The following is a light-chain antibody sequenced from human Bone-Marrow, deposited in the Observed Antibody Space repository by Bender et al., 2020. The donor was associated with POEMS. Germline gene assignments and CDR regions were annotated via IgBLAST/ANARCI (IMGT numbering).Light chain of an antibody. CDR1: VLTKEY. CDR2: KDR. CDR3: QSADSSATWV. J-gene: IGLJ3*02. Sequence: SDELTQPHSVSVSPGQTARITCSGDVLTKEYANWYQHKPGQAPVVVIYKDRGRSSGIPERFSGSRSGTTVTLTISGVQAEDEADYYCQSADSSATWVFGGGTKLTVL. V-gene: IGLV3-25*03.